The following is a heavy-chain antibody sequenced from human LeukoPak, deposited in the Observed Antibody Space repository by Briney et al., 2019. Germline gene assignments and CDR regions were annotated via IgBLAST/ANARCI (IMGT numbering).Heavy chain of an antibody. J-gene: IGHJ5*02. CDR3: ARDPYYYDSSGPNWFDP. V-gene: IGHV3-21*01. D-gene: IGHD3-22*01. CDR1: GFTFSSYS. Sequence: GGSLRLSCAASGFTFSSYSMNWVRQAPGKGLGGGSFISSSSSYIYYADSVKGRFTISRDNAKNSLYLQMNSLRAEDTAVYYCARDPYYYDSSGPNWFDPWGQGTLVTVSS. CDR2: ISSSSSYI.